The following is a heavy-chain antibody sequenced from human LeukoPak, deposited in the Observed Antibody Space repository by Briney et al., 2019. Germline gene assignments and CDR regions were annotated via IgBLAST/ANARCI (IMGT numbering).Heavy chain of an antibody. CDR3: ARDPPNDYGDYNYYYYMDV. CDR2: IYTSGST. V-gene: IGHV4-4*07. J-gene: IGHJ6*03. CDR1: GGSISSYY. D-gene: IGHD4-17*01. Sequence: PSETLSLTCTVSGGSISSYYWSWIRQPAGKGLEWIGRIYTSGSTNYSPSLKSRVTMSVDTSKNQVSLKLSSVTAADTAVYYCARDPPNDYGDYNYYYYMDVWGKGTTVTVSS.